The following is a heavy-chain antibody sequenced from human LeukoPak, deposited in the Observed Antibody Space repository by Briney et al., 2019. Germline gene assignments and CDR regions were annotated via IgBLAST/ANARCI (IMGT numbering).Heavy chain of an antibody. V-gene: IGHV3-74*01. CDR2: INSDGSNT. CDR3: ARGFSGIAFDF. CDR1: GFTFSSHW. D-gene: IGHD6-25*01. Sequence: GGSLRLSCAVSGFTFSSHWVHWVRQAAGKGLVWVSRINSDGSNTNYADSVKGRFTISRDNAKNTLSLQMNSLRAEDTAIYYCARGFSGIAFDFWGQGTMVTVSS. J-gene: IGHJ3*01.